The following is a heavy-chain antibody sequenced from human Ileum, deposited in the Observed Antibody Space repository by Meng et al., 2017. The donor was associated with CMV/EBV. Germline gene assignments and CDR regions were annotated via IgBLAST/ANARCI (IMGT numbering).Heavy chain of an antibody. V-gene: IGHV3-20*04. Sequence: GESLKISCAASGFTFDDYGVSWVRQAPGKGLEWVSGLNWNGGSTGYADSVKGRFTISRDNAKKALYLQMNSLRAEDTALYYCARAVKYCSSTSCYLRAGGGVMDVWGQGTTVTVSS. J-gene: IGHJ6*02. CDR1: GFTFDDYG. CDR2: LNWNGGST. D-gene: IGHD2-2*01. CDR3: ARAVKYCSSTSCYLRAGGGVMDV.